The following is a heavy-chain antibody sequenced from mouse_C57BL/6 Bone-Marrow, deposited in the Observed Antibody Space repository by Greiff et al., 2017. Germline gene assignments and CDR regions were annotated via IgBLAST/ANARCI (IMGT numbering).Heavy chain of an antibody. V-gene: IGHV1-47*01. Sequence: QVQLKESGAELVKPGASVKMSCKASGYTFTTYPIEWMKQNHGKSLEWIGNFHPYNDDTKYNEKFKGKATLTVEKSSSTVYLELSRLTSDDSAVYYCAVGDYDYDGWYFDVWGTGTTVTVSS. CDR3: AVGDYDYDGWYFDV. CDR1: GYTFTTYP. CDR2: FHPYNDDT. D-gene: IGHD2-4*01. J-gene: IGHJ1*03.